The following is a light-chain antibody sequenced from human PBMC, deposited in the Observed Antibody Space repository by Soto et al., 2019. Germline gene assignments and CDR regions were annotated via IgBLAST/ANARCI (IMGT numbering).Light chain of an antibody. CDR1: QSVSSSY. Sequence: EIVLTQSPGTLSLSPGERATLSCRASQSVSSSYLAWYQQKPGQAPRLLIYGASSRATGIPDRFSGSGSGTDFTLTISRLEPVDFAVYYCQQYSSSPPMYTFGQGTKLEIK. V-gene: IGKV3-20*01. CDR2: GAS. J-gene: IGKJ2*01. CDR3: QQYSSSPPMYT.